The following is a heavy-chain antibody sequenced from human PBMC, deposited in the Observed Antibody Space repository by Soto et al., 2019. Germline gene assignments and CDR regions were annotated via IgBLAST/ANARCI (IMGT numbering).Heavy chain of an antibody. CDR3: AAKKAEVYSSSWYGWGGYYFGMDV. CDR1: GFTFTSSA. D-gene: IGHD6-13*01. J-gene: IGHJ6*02. V-gene: IGHV1-58*01. Sequence: QMKLVQSGPEVKKPGTSVKVSCKASGFTFTSSAVQWVRQARGQRLEWIGWIVVGSGNTNYAQKFQERVTITRDMSTSTAHMELSGVRSVDAAVNGGAAKKAEVYSSSWYGWGGYYFGMDVWGQGNTVTVSS. CDR2: IVVGSGNT.